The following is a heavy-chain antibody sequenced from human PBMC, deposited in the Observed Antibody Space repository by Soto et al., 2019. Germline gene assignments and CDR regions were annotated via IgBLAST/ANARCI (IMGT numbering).Heavy chain of an antibody. Sequence: EVQLLESGGGLVQPGGSLRLSCAASGFTFSSYAMSWVRQAPGKGLEWVSAISGSGGSTYYADSVKGRFTISRDNSKKTLYPKMNSLRAEDTGVYYCAKEGSSSCPEYWGQGTLVTVSS. CDR3: AKEGSSSCPEY. V-gene: IGHV3-23*01. CDR2: ISGSGGST. D-gene: IGHD2-2*01. J-gene: IGHJ4*02. CDR1: GFTFSSYA.